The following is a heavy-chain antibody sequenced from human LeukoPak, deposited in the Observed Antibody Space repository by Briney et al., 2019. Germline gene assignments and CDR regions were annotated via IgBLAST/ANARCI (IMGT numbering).Heavy chain of an antibody. J-gene: IGHJ4*02. V-gene: IGHV3-23*01. CDR2: ISGSGDYT. Sequence: GGSLRLSCAASGFTFNSYAMSWVRQAPGKGLEWVSAISGSGDYTYYADSVKGRVTISRDNSKNTLYLQMSSLRAEDTAVYYCTTARVGYWGQGTLVTVSS. CDR3: TTARVGY. CDR1: GFTFNSYA.